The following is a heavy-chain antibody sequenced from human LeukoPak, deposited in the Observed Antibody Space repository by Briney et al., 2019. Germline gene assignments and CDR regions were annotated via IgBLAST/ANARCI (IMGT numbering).Heavy chain of an antibody. CDR1: GFSFSGYG. D-gene: IGHD1-20*01. CDR2: IRYDGSNE. CDR3: ARVQANWNLYYFDY. J-gene: IGHJ4*02. Sequence: PGGSLRLSCAASGFSFSGYGMHWVRQAPGKGLEWVAFIRYDGSNEYYADSVKGRFTISRDKSKNTLSLQMNGLRVEDTAVYYCARVQANWNLYYFDYWGQGTLVTVSS. V-gene: IGHV3-30*02.